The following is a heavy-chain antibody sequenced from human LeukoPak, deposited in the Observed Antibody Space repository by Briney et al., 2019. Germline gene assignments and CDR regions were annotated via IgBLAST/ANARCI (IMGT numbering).Heavy chain of an antibody. V-gene: IGHV3-7*01. CDR1: GFTFSSYW. Sequence: GGSLRLPCAASGFTFSSYWMSWVRQAPGKGLEWVANIKQDGSEKYYVDSVKGRFTISRDNAKNSLYLQMNSLRAEDTAVYYCARPGYCSSTSCYPALYWGQGTLVTVSS. CDR3: ARPGYCSSTSCYPALY. D-gene: IGHD2-2*01. J-gene: IGHJ4*02. CDR2: IKQDGSEK.